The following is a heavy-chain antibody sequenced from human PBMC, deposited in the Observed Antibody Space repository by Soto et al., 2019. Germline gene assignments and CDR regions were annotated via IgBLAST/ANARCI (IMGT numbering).Heavy chain of an antibody. CDR1: GFTLRNYW. V-gene: IGHV3-7*01. Sequence: EVQLVESGGGSVQPGGSLRLSCATSGFTLRNYWMVWVRQAPGKGLEWMANIKEDGGGKYFGDSVRGRFTVSRDNAKNSLYLQMNNLRAEDTAVYYCARDGYGYNSLDNWGQGTLVTVSS. CDR2: IKEDGGGK. J-gene: IGHJ4*02. CDR3: ARDGYGYNSLDN. D-gene: IGHD3-16*02.